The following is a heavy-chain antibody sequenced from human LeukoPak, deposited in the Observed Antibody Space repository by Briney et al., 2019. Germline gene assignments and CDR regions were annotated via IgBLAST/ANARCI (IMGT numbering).Heavy chain of an antibody. J-gene: IGHJ2*01. CDR3: TYRLGLCFSDV. V-gene: IGHV2-5*02. CDR2: IYWDGDE. Sequence: SGPTLVKPTQTLTVTCSFSGFSLDTTGVYVGWVRQPPGKALECLGLIYWDGDERYNPSLNNRVTITKDTSKNLVVLAMTNVGPLDTATYYCTYRLGLCFSDVWGRGTLVTVSS. CDR1: GFSLDTTGVY. D-gene: IGHD2-21*01.